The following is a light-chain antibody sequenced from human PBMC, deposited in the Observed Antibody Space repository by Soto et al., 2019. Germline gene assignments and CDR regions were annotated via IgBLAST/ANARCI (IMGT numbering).Light chain of an antibody. Sequence: EVVLTQSPATLSLSPGERATLSCRASENVRTFVDWYQQKPGQAPRLLIHGASNRATGIPARFSGSGSGTDFTLTISNLEPEDFAVYYCQQHSHWPPWTFGHGTRVEI. V-gene: IGKV3-11*01. CDR2: GAS. CDR1: ENVRTF. J-gene: IGKJ1*01. CDR3: QQHSHWPPWT.